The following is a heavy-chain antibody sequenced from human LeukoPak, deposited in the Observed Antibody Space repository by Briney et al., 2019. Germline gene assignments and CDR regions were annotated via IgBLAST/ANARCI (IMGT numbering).Heavy chain of an antibody. CDR3: ARDSIYGEDYYYYMDV. J-gene: IGHJ6*03. V-gene: IGHV4-61*02. D-gene: IGHD4-17*01. CDR2: IYTSGST. CDR1: GGSISSGSYY. Sequence: PSQTLSLTCTVSGGSISSGSYYWSWIRQPAGKGLEWIGRIYTSGSTNYNPSLKSRVTISVHTSKNQFSLKLSSVTAADTAVYYCARDSIYGEDYYYYMDVWGKGTTVTVSS.